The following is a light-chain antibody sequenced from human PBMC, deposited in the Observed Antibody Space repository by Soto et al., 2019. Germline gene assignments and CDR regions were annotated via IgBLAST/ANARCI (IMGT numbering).Light chain of an antibody. Sequence: DIQMTQSPSTLSASVGDRVTITCRASQSISTWLAWYQQKPGKAPKLLIYKTSNLDSGVPSRFSGSGSGTEFSLTISSLQPDEFATYYCQQYKSFSLTFGGGTRVEVK. CDR3: QQYKSFSLT. V-gene: IGKV1-5*03. J-gene: IGKJ4*01. CDR2: KTS. CDR1: QSISTW.